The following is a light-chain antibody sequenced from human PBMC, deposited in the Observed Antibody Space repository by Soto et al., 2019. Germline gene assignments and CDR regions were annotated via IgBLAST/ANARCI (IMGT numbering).Light chain of an antibody. J-gene: IGLJ1*01. CDR3: CSSAPESTYV. V-gene: IGLV2-23*01. CDR2: KGT. Sequence: QSVLSQPASVSGSPGQSINIACTGTSDVVGAYNSVSWYQQLPHKAPQVILYKGTQRPSGVSSRFSGSTSGNAASLTISGLQAEHEADYFCCSSAPESTYVFGTGTKVTIL. CDR1: SDVVGAYNS.